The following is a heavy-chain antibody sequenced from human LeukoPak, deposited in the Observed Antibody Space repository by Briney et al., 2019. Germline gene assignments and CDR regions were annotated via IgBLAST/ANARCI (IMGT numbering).Heavy chain of an antibody. CDR1: GFTFSSYS. CDR3: AREIGVPAAPFDY. J-gene: IGHJ4*02. Sequence: KTRGSLRLSCAASGFTFSSYSMNWVRQAPGKGLEWVSSISSSSSYIYYADSVKGRFTISRDNAKNSLYLQMNSLRAEDTAVYYCAREIGVPAAPFDYWGQGTLVTVSS. V-gene: IGHV3-21*01. D-gene: IGHD2-2*01. CDR2: ISSSSSYI.